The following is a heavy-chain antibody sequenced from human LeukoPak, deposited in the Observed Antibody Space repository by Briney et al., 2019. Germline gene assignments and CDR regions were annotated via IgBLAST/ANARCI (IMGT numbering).Heavy chain of an antibody. CDR3: AKPSSGYGSFDS. V-gene: IGHV3-23*01. CDR1: GFTFRSYA. D-gene: IGHD6-19*01. Sequence: PGGSLRLSCPASGFTFRSYAMSWVRQAPGKRLEWVSAISSSSTNTYYADSVKGRFTISRDNSKNTLYSQMNSLKAEDTAVYYCAKPSSGYGSFDSWGQGTLVTVSS. CDR2: ISSSSTNT. J-gene: IGHJ4*02.